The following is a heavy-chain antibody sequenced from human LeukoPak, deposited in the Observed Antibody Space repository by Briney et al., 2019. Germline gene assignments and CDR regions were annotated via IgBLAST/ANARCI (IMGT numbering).Heavy chain of an antibody. D-gene: IGHD6-13*01. J-gene: IGHJ4*02. CDR3: ARGGSAAAGTSRFDY. V-gene: IGHV3-48*01. CDR1: GFTFSSSA. Sequence: GGSLRLSCAASGFTFSSSAMSWVRQAPGKGLEWVSYISSSSSTIYYADSVKGRFTISRDNAKNSVYLQMNSLRAEDTAVYYCARGGSAAAGTSRFDYWGQGTLVTVSS. CDR2: ISSSSSTI.